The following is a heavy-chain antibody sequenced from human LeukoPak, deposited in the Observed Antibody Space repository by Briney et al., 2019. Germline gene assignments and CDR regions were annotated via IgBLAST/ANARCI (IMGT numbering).Heavy chain of an antibody. Sequence: ASVKVSCKVSGYTLSELSMHWVRQAPGKGLEWMGRFDPADNETIYAQKFQGRVTMTEDTSTDTAYMELSSLRSEDTAVYYCATVPRYFDWLLDPNPLDYWGQGTLVTVSS. J-gene: IGHJ4*02. CDR2: FDPADNET. D-gene: IGHD3-9*01. CDR3: ATVPRYFDWLLDPNPLDY. V-gene: IGHV1-24*01. CDR1: GYTLSELS.